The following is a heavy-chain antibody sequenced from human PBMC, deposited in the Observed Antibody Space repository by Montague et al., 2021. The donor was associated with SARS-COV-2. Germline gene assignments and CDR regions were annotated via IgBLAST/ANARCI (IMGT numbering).Heavy chain of an antibody. D-gene: IGHD4-23*01. J-gene: IGHJ6*02. V-gene: IGHV4-39*01. Sequence: SETLSLTCTVSGGSISSSSYYWGWIRQPPGKGLEWIGSIYYSGSTYYNPSLKSRVTISVDTSKNQISLKLSSVTAADTAVYYCARLVETYYYYYGMDVWGQGTTVTVSS. CDR1: GGSISSSSYY. CDR2: IYYSGST. CDR3: ARLVETYYYYYGMDV.